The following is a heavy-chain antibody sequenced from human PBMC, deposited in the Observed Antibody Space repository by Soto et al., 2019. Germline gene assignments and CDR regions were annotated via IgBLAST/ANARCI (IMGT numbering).Heavy chain of an antibody. J-gene: IGHJ6*02. V-gene: IGHV4-61*01. CDR1: GGSVSSGSYY. CDR3: ARGVLVAALDV. CDR2: IYYSGST. D-gene: IGHD5-12*01. Sequence: QVQLQESGPGLVKPSETLSLTCTVSGGSVSSGSYYWSWIRQPPGKGLEWIGYIYYSGSTNYNPSLKSRVTISVDTSKNQFSLKLSSVTAADTAVYYCARGVLVAALDVWGQGTTVTVSS.